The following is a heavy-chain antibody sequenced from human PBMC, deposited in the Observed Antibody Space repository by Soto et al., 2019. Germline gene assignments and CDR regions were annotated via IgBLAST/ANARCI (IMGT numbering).Heavy chain of an antibody. D-gene: IGHD3-10*01. Sequence: SETLSLTCAVSGGSISSGGYSWSWIRQPPGKGLEWIGYIYYSGSTNYNPSLKSRVTISVDTSKNQFSLKLSSVTAADTAVYYCATVWGGAFDIWGQGTMVTV. CDR1: GGSISSGGYS. CDR3: ATVWGGAFDI. V-gene: IGHV4-61*08. J-gene: IGHJ3*02. CDR2: IYYSGST.